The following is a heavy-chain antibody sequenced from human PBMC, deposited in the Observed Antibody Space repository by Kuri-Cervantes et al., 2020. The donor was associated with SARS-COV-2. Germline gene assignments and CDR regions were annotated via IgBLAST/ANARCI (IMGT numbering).Heavy chain of an antibody. V-gene: IGHV1-2*04. CDR2: INPNSGCT. CDR1: GYTFTGCY. J-gene: IGHJ3*02. CDR3: ARSTPLRRLVVISQGGAFDI. Sequence: ASVKVSCKASGYTFTGCYMHWVRQAPGQGLEWMGWINPNSGCTNYAQKFQGWVTMTRDTPISTVYMELSRLRSDDTAVYYCARSTPLRRLVVISQGGAFDIWGQGTMVTVSS. D-gene: IGHD3-22*01.